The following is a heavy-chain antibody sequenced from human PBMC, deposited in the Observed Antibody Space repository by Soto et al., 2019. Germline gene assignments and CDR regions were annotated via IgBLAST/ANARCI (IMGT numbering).Heavy chain of an antibody. J-gene: IGHJ4*02. CDR1: GLSLSTSGVA. D-gene: IGHD3-10*01. CDR2: IYWDDDK. Sequence: QITLKESGPTLVKPTQTLTLTCTFSGLSLSTSGVAVGWIRQPPGKALEWLALIYWDDDKHYSPSLKSRLTITKDPSKNQPVLTTTTMDPVDTATYYRPPSRKWFGELNVDYWGQGTLVTVSS. CDR3: PPSRKWFGELNVDY. V-gene: IGHV2-5*02.